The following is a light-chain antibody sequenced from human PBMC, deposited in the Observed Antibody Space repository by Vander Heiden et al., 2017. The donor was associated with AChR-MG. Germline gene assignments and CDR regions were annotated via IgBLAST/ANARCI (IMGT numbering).Light chain of an antibody. V-gene: IGKV2-30*02. CDR2: RVS. J-gene: IGKJ1*01. CDR1: QSHQHSGGNTF. Sequence: DSVVTQFRLPLSVTRGQPATLPRNYTQSHQHSGGNTFLDCFQQRRGQSPRRLIYRVSNADSGVPDRFSGSASGTDFTLTISIVDAEDVGDYYCRQAKQWPWTFGQGTKVEIK. CDR3: RQAKQWPWT.